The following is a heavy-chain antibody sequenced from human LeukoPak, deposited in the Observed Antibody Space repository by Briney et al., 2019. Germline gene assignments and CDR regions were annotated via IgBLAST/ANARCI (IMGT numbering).Heavy chain of an antibody. V-gene: IGHV1-2*02. Sequence: ASVKVSCKTSGYTFTGYYIHWVRQAPGQGLEWMGWINPNSGGTNYAQRFQGRVTMTRDTSISTVCMELSRLISDDTAVYYCARETTATLGYWGQGTLVTVSS. CDR1: GYTFTGYY. J-gene: IGHJ4*02. D-gene: IGHD4-17*01. CDR2: INPNSGGT. CDR3: ARETTATLGY.